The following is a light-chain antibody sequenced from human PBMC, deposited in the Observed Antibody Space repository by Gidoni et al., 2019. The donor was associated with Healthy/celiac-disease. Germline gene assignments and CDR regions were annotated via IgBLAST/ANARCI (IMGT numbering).Light chain of an antibody. CDR2: WAS. V-gene: IGKV4-1*01. CDR3: QQYYSTPCT. Sequence: DIVMTQSQDSLAVSLGERATINCKSSQSVLYSSNNKNYLAWYQQKPGQPPKLLIYWASTRESGVPDRFSGRGSGTDFTLTISSLQAEDVAVYYCQQYYSTPCTFGQGTKLEIK. J-gene: IGKJ2*02. CDR1: QSVLYSSNNKNY.